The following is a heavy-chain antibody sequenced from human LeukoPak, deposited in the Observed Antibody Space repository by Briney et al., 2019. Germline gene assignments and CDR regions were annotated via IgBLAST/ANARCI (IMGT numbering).Heavy chain of an antibody. CDR2: INHSGST. J-gene: IGHJ5*02. Sequence: SETLSLTCAVYGGSFSGYYWSWIRQPPGKGLEWIGEINHSGSTNYNPSLKSRVTISVDTSKNQFSLKLSSVTAADTAVYYCARGRRTVPPNWFDPWGQGTLVTVSS. CDR3: ARGRRTVPPNWFDP. V-gene: IGHV4-34*01. CDR1: GGSFSGYY. D-gene: IGHD4-17*01.